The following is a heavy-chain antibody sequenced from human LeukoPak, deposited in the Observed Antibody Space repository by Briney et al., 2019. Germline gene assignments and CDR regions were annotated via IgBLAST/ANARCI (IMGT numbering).Heavy chain of an antibody. CDR2: ISYDGSNK. J-gene: IGHJ4*02. V-gene: IGHV3-30*03. Sequence: GGSLRLSCAASGFTFSSYGMHWVRQAPGKGLEWVAVISYDGSNKYYVDSVKGRFTISRDNSKNTLYLQMDSLRAEDPAVYYCARVMSTTVVTALDYWGQGTLVTVSS. CDR3: ARVMSTTVVTALDY. CDR1: GFTFSSYG. D-gene: IGHD4-23*01.